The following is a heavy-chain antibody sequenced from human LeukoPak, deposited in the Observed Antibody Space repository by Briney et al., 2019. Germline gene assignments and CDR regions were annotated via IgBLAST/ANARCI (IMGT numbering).Heavy chain of an antibody. CDR3: ARRSRSIVATIFRRGGDCFDY. D-gene: IGHD5-12*01. V-gene: IGHV4-39*07. CDR1: GGSISSSSYY. J-gene: IGHJ4*02. CDR2: INHSGST. Sequence: NTSETLSLTCTVSGGSISSSSYYWGWIRQPPGKGLEWIGEINHSGSTNYNPSLKSRVTISVDTSKNQFSLKLSSVTAADTAVYYCARRSRSIVATIFRRGGDCFDYWGQGTLVTVSS.